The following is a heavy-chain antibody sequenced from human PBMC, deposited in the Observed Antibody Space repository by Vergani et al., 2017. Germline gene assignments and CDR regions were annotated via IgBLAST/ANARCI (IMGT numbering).Heavy chain of an antibody. Sequence: QMQLVQSGAEVKKTGSSVKVSCKASGYTFTYRYLHWVRQAPGQALEWMGWFTPFNGNTNYAQKFQDRVNITRDRSMSTAYMELSSLRSEDTAMYYCALAESSTSCINSVCITPETGSWFDPWGQGTLVTVSS. CDR2: FTPFNGNT. CDR3: ALAESSTSCINSVCITPETGSWFDP. V-gene: IGHV1-45*02. J-gene: IGHJ5*02. D-gene: IGHD2-2*01. CDR1: GYTFTYRY.